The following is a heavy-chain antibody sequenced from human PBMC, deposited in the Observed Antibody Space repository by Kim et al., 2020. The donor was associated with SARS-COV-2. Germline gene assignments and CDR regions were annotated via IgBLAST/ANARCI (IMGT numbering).Heavy chain of an antibody. CDR3: ARADGSYVDY. J-gene: IGHJ4*02. CDR1: GGSISSYY. Sequence: SETLSLTCTVSGGSISSYYWSWIRQLPGKGLEWIGYIYYSGSTNYNPSLKSRVTISVDTSKNQFSLKLSSVTAGDTAVYYCARADGSYVDYWGQGTLVTVSS. D-gene: IGHD1-26*01. CDR2: IYYSGST. V-gene: IGHV4-59*01.